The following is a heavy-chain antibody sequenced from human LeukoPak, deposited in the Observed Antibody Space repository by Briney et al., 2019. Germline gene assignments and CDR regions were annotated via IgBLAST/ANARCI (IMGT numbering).Heavy chain of an antibody. CDR1: GGIFTSYG. CDR3: ARDRRLVEVFFAWFDQFYYMDV. Sequence: GASVKVSCKASGGIFTSYGFSWVRQAPGQGLEWMGRIIPLFGTTNYTQKFQGRVTITADKSTTTVYMELSTLISEDTAVYYCARDRRLVEVFFAWFDQFYYMDVWGKGTTVTVSS. D-gene: IGHD3-9*01. CDR2: IIPLFGTT. J-gene: IGHJ6*03. V-gene: IGHV1-69*06.